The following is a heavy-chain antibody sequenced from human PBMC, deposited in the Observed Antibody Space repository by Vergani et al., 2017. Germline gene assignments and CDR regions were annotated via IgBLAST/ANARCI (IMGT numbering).Heavy chain of an antibody. CDR2: ISYDGSNK. CDR3: ARDMGGSGWYGGDY. J-gene: IGHJ4*02. V-gene: IGHV3-30-3*01. D-gene: IGHD6-19*01. Sequence: QVQLVESGGGVVQPGRSLRLSCAASGFTFSSYAMHWVRQAPGKGLEWVAVISYDGSNKYYADSVKGRFTISRDNSKNTLYLQMNSLRAEDTAVYYCARDMGGSGWYGGDYWGQGTLVTVSS. CDR1: GFTFSSYA.